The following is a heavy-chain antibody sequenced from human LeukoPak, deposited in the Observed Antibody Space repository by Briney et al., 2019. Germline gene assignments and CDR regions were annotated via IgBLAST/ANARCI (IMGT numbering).Heavy chain of an antibody. V-gene: IGHV3-48*01. CDR1: EFTFSSYS. J-gene: IGHJ4*02. CDR2: ITNSGNSK. Sequence: PGGSLRLSCAASEFTFSSYSMNWVRQAPGKGLEWVSYITNSGNSKSYADSVKGRFTISRDNTKNSLYLQMNGLRAEDTAVYYCARDGIAAVDFDYWGQGILVTVSS. D-gene: IGHD6-13*01. CDR3: ARDGIAAVDFDY.